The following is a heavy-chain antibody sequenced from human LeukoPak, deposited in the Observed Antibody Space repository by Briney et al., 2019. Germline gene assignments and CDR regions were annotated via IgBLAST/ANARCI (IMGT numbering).Heavy chain of an antibody. V-gene: IGHV1-18*01. Sequence: GASVKVSCKASGYTFTSYGISWVRQAPGQGLEWMGWISAYNGNTSYAQKLQGRVTMTTDTSTSTAYMELRSLRSDDTAVYYCARGRTYYYGSGSYYYDYWGQGTLVTVSS. CDR1: GYTFTSYG. CDR2: ISAYNGNT. CDR3: ARGRTYYYGSGSYYYDY. J-gene: IGHJ4*02. D-gene: IGHD3-10*01.